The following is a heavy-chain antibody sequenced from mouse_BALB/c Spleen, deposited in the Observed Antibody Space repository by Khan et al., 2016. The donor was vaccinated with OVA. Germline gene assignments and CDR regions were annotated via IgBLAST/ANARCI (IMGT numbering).Heavy chain of an antibody. Sequence: EVELVESGGDLVRPGGSLKLSCAASGFSFSSYSMSWVRQTPDKRLEWVATISSGGDYTYYPDSVKGRFTISRDNAKNTLYLHMSSLKSEDTAIXYGASHLTGSFAYWGQGTLVTVSA. D-gene: IGHD4-1*01. CDR3: ASHLTGSFAY. CDR1: GFSFSSYS. CDR2: ISSGGDYT. V-gene: IGHV5-6*01. J-gene: IGHJ3*01.